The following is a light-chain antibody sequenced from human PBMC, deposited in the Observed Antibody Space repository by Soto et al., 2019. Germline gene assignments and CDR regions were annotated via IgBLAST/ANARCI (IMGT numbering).Light chain of an antibody. CDR1: QSVSTY. CDR3: QPRINWPG. V-gene: IGKV3-11*01. Sequence: EIVLTQSPATLSLSPGERATLSCRASQSVSTYLAWYRQKPGQAPRLLIYDASNRATGIPARFSGSGSGTVFTLSISSLAPEDFAVYYFQPRINWPGFGGGTKVEIK. CDR2: DAS. J-gene: IGKJ4*02.